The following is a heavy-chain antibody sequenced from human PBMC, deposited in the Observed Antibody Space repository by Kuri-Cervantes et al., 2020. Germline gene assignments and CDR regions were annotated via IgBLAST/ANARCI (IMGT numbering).Heavy chain of an antibody. V-gene: IGHV3-49*02. Sequence: SLKISCAASGIAFDYHAINWVRPAPGKGLELIVFITSKAYGGTTEYAPSVGGRFTISRDDSKRIAYLRMNMLKTEDTAVYYCNRDSEDFSSCYYTGWVDYWGQGTLVTVSS. J-gene: IGHJ4*02. D-gene: IGHD3-3*01. CDR2: ITSKAYGGTT. CDR3: NRDSEDFSSCYYTGWVDY. CDR1: GIAFDYHA.